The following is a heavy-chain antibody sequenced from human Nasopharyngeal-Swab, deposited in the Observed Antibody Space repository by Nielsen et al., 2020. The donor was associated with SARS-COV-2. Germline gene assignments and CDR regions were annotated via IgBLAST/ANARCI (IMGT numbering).Heavy chain of an antibody. CDR3: AREGWVERFPYYYYGMDV. D-gene: IGHD1-1*01. Sequence: SVKGRFTISGDNSKNTLYLQMNSLRAEDTAVYYCAREGWVERFPYYYYGMDVWGQGTTVTVSS. V-gene: IGHV3-30*07. J-gene: IGHJ6*02.